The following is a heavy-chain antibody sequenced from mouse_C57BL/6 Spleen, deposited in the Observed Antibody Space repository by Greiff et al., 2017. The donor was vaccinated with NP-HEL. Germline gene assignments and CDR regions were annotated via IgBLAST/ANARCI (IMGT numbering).Heavy chain of an antibody. CDR3: ARIDDYGGFDY. Sequence: EVKLVESGPVLVKPGASVKMSCKASGYTFTDYYMNWVKQSHGKSLEWIGVINPYNGGTSYNQKFKGKATLTVDKSSSTAYMELNSLTSEDSAVYYCARIDDYGGFDYWGQGTTLTVSS. CDR1: GYTFTDYY. V-gene: IGHV1-19*01. CDR2: INPYNGGT. D-gene: IGHD2-4*01. J-gene: IGHJ2*01.